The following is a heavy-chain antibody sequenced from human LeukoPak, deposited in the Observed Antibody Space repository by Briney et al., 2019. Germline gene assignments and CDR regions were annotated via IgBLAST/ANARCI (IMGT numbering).Heavy chain of an antibody. J-gene: IGHJ4*02. CDR3: ARDHSSSPDY. V-gene: IGHV1-69*04. CDR1: GYTFTGYY. CDR2: IIPILGIA. D-gene: IGHD6-6*01. Sequence: GASVKVSCKASGYTFTGYYMHWVRQAPGQGLEWMGRIIPILGIANYAQKFQGRVTITADKSTSTAYMELSSLRSEDTAVYYCARDHSSSPDYWGQGTLVTVSS.